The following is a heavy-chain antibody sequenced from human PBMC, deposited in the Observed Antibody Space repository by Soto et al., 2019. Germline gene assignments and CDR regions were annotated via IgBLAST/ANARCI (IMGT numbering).Heavy chain of an antibody. CDR2: ISAYNGNT. J-gene: IGHJ5*02. Sequence: ASVKVSCKASGYTFTSYGISWVRQAPGQGLEWMGWISAYNGNTNYAQKLQGRVTMTTDTSTSTAYMELRSLRSDDTAVYYCARDLSSGSSSAHNWFDPWGQGXLVTVYS. D-gene: IGHD6-6*01. CDR3: ARDLSSGSSSAHNWFDP. CDR1: GYTFTSYG. V-gene: IGHV1-18*04.